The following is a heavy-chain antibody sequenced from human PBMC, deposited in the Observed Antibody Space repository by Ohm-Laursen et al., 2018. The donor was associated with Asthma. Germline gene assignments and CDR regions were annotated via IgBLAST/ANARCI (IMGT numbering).Heavy chain of an antibody. Sequence: SLRLSCSASGFIVSDYFMHWVRQRPGEGLVWISHLFPDGRSTNYADSVRGRFTISRDNAKNSLYLQLNSLRSDDTALYYCAKDRGILLEPAGVSAASAYYHYGMDAWGQGTSVTVSS. D-gene: IGHD2-2*01. CDR3: AKDRGILLEPAGVSAASAYYHYGMDA. J-gene: IGHJ6*02. V-gene: IGHV3-74*01. CDR2: LFPDGRST. CDR1: GFIVSDYF.